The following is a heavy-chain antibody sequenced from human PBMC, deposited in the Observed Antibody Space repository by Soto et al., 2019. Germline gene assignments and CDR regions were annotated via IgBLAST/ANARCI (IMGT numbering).Heavy chain of an antibody. CDR1: GYSFTSYW. J-gene: IGHJ6*02. V-gene: IGHV5-51*01. CDR2: IYPGDSDT. D-gene: IGHD3-3*01. CDR3: ATSYDFWSGYNYYYYGMDV. Sequence: HGESLKISCKGSGYSFTSYWIGWVRQMPGKGLEWMGIIYPGDSDTRYSPSFQGQVTISADKSISTAYLQWSSLKASDTAMYYCATSYDFWSGYNYYYYGMDVWGQGTTVTVSS.